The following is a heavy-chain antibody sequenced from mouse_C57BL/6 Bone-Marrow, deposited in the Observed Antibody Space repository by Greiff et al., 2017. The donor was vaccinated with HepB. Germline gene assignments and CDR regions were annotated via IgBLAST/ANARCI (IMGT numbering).Heavy chain of an antibody. CDR3: ARRHYGSSHWYFDV. J-gene: IGHJ1*03. D-gene: IGHD1-1*01. V-gene: IGHV1-76*01. Sequence: QVHVKQSGAELVRPGASVKLSCKASGYTFTDYYINWVKQRPGQGLEWIARIYPGSGNTYYNEKFKGKATLTAEKSSSTAYMQLSSLTSEDSAVYFCARRHYGSSHWYFDVWGTGTTVTVSS. CDR2: IYPGSGNT. CDR1: GYTFTDYY.